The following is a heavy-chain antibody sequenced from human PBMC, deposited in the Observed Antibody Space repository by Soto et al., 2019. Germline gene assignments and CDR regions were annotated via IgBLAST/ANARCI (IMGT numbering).Heavy chain of an antibody. CDR3: ASDALDCGGDCYSGGY. V-gene: IGHV3-21*02. D-gene: IGHD2-21*02. CDR2: ISSSSSDI. Sequence: EVQLVESGGGLVKPGGSLRLSCVASGFTFSRYTMTWVRQAPGKGLEWVSSISSSSSDIYYADSVKGRFTISRGNGKNSLYLQMNSLRAEETAVYYCASDALDCGGDCYSGGYWGQGTLVTVSS. CDR1: GFTFSRYT. J-gene: IGHJ4*02.